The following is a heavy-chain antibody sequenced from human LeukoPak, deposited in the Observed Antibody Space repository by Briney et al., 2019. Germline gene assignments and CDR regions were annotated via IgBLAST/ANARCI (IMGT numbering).Heavy chain of an antibody. D-gene: IGHD2-21*02. Sequence: PGGSLRLSCAASGFTFSSYGMHWVRQAPGKGLEWEAVISYDGSNKYYADSVKGRFTISRDNSKNTLYLQMNSLRAEDTAVYYCAKDPHTAYCGGDCPDDAFDIWGQGTMVTVSS. J-gene: IGHJ3*02. CDR1: GFTFSSYG. V-gene: IGHV3-30*18. CDR3: AKDPHTAYCGGDCPDDAFDI. CDR2: ISYDGSNK.